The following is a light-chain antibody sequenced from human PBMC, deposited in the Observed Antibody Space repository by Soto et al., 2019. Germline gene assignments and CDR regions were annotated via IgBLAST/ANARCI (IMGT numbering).Light chain of an antibody. CDR1: SSVFSSYNR. V-gene: IGLV2-18*01. Sequence: SVLPRPPSVSGSPGQSVTISCAGTSSVFSSYNRVSWYQRPPGTGPKLIIYEVNNRPSGVPDRFSGSKSGNTASLTISGLQAEDDAEYYCSLYTTDSTDVSGTRTKVTVL. CDR3: SLYTTDSTDV. CDR2: EVN. J-gene: IGLJ1*01.